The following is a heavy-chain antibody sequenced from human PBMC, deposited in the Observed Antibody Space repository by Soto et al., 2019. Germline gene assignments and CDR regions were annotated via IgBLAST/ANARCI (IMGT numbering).Heavy chain of an antibody. D-gene: IGHD3-22*01. CDR2: IYYSGYT. V-gene: IGHV4-31*03. Sequence: QVQLQESGPGLVKPSQTLSLTCTVSGASIDSDGYYWSWIRQHPGKGLEWIGYIYYSGYTYYNPYINRRIPILIATSKTQFSLQRSSVTVADTAVYFCARDSLDSSGNFMRHPDAFDIWGQGTVVAASS. CDR1: GASIDSDGYY. CDR3: ARDSLDSSGNFMRHPDAFDI. J-gene: IGHJ3*02.